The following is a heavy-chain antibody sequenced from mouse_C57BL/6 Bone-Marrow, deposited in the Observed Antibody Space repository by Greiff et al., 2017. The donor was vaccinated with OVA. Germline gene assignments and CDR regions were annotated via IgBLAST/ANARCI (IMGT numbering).Heavy chain of an antibody. Sequence: EVQGVESGEGLVKPGGSLKLSCAASGFTFSSYAMSWVRQTPEKRLEWVAYISSGGDYIYYADTVKGRFTISRDNARNTLYLQMSSLKSEDTAMYYCTREAITDWFAYWGQGTLVTVSA. D-gene: IGHD2-4*01. CDR2: ISSGGDYI. V-gene: IGHV5-9-1*02. J-gene: IGHJ3*01. CDR1: GFTFSSYA. CDR3: TREAITDWFAY.